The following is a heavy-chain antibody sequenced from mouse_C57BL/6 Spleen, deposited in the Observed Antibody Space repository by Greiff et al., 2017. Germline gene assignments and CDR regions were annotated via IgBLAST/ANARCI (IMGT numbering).Heavy chain of an antibody. D-gene: IGHD1-1*01. V-gene: IGHV1-52*01. Sequence: QVQLQQPGAELVRPGSSVKLSCKASGYTFTSYWMHWVKQRPIQGLEWIGNIDPSDSETHYNQKFKDKATLTVDKSSSTAYMQLSSLTSEDSAVYYCARRDTTVAIDYWGQGTTLTVSS. CDR3: ARRDTTVAIDY. J-gene: IGHJ2*01. CDR2: IDPSDSET. CDR1: GYTFTSYW.